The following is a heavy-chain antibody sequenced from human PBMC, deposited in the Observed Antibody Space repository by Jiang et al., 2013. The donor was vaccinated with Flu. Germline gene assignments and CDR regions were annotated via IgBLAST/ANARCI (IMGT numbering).Heavy chain of an antibody. Sequence: GSGLVKPSETLSLTCAVSGGPISSHYWSWIRQPPGKGLEWIGHIHNSGTTNYNPSLKSRVTISIDTSTNQFSLKLISVTAPDTAVYYCARSYCGGDCYSMFGYSYYGMDVWGQGTTVTVSS. CDR2: IHNSGTT. D-gene: IGHD2-21*02. J-gene: IGHJ6*02. CDR1: GGPISSHY. CDR3: ARSYCGGDCYSMFGYSYYGMDV. V-gene: IGHV4-59*08.